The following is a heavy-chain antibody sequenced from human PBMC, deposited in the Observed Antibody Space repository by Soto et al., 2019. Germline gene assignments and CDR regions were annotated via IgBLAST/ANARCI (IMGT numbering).Heavy chain of an antibody. J-gene: IGHJ3*02. CDR3: ATTTTPRWGGAFDI. Sequence: QVQLQESGPGLVKPSGTLSLTCAVSSGSISSSNWWSWVRQPPGKGPEWIGEIYHSGSTNYNPSLRSRVTISVDKSKNQFSLKLSSVTAADTAGYYCATTTTPRWGGAFDIWGQGTMVTVSS. CDR2: IYHSGST. D-gene: IGHD3-16*01. V-gene: IGHV4-4*02. CDR1: SGSISSSNW.